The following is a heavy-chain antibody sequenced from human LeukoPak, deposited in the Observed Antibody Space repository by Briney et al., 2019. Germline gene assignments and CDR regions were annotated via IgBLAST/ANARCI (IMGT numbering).Heavy chain of an antibody. D-gene: IGHD4-23*01. CDR2: IYYSGST. J-gene: IGHJ5*02. CDR3: ARRSTVVTPGWFDP. Sequence: SETLSLTCTVSGGSISSSSYYWGWIRQPPGKGLEWIGSIYYSGSTYYNPSLKSRVTISVDTSKNQFSLKLSSVTAADTAVYYCARRSTVVTPGWFDPWGQGTLVTVSS. CDR1: GGSISSSSYY. V-gene: IGHV4-39*01.